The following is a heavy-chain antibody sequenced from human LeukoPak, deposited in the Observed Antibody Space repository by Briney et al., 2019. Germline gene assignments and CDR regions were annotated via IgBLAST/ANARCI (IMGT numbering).Heavy chain of an antibody. J-gene: IGHJ6*03. Sequence: PSETLSLTCTVSGGSISSSSYYWGWIRQPPGEGLEWIGSIYYSGSTYYNPSLKSRVTISVDTSKNQFSLKLSSVTAADTAVYYCARRRHIVVVTAIQDYMDVWGKGTTVTVSS. V-gene: IGHV4-39*01. CDR2: IYYSGST. D-gene: IGHD2-21*02. CDR3: ARRRHIVVVTAIQDYMDV. CDR1: GGSISSSSYY.